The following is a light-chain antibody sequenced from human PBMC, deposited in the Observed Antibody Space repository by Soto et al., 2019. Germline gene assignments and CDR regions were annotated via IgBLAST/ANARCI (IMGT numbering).Light chain of an antibody. J-gene: IGKJ1*01. CDR1: QSVSSN. V-gene: IGKV3-15*01. Sequence: EVVMTQSPATLSVSPGERATLSCRASQSVSSNLAWYQQKPGQAPRLLMYDASTRAPGLPARFSGSGSGTEFTLTISSLQSEDFAVYHCQQYNDWPRTFGQGTRVEI. CDR3: QQYNDWPRT. CDR2: DAS.